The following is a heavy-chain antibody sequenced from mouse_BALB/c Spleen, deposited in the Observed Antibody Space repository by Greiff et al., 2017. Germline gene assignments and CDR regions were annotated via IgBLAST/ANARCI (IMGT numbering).Heavy chain of an antibody. D-gene: IGHD4-1*01. CDR1: GYTFTSYV. Sequence: VQLKESGPELVKPGASVKMSCKASGYTFTSYVMHWVKQKPGQGLEWIGYINPYNDGTKYNEKFKGKATLNSDKSSSTAYMELSSLTSEDSAVYYCARSTGGSYWYFDGWGAGTTVTVSS. CDR3: ARSTGGSYWYFDG. V-gene: IGHV1-14*01. CDR2: INPYNDGT. J-gene: IGHJ1*01.